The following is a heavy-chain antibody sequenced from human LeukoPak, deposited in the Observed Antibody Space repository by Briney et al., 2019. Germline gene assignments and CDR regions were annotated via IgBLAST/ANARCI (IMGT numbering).Heavy chain of an antibody. Sequence: GGSLRLSCAASGFTFSSYSMNWVRQVPGKGLEWVSSISVTTTFIYYADSVKGRFTISRDNAKNSLYLQMNTLRVDDTAVYYCARDLPGELGRGVFDIWGQGTMVTVS. J-gene: IGHJ3*02. D-gene: IGHD1-1*01. CDR3: ARDLPGELGRGVFDI. CDR1: GFTFSSYS. V-gene: IGHV3-21*01. CDR2: ISVTTTFI.